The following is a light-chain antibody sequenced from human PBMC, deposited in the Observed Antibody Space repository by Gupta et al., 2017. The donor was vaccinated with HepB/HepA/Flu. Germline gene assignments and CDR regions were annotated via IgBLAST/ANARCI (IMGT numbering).Light chain of an antibody. J-gene: IGLJ1*01. V-gene: IGLV2-14*03. CDR2: DVS. CDR3: SSYTSSSTLAYV. CDR1: SSDVGGYNY. Sequence: QSALTQPASVSGSPGQSITISCTGTSSDVGGYNYVSWYQQHPGKAPKLMFYDVSNRPSGVSNRFSGSKSGNTASLTISGLQAEDEADYYCSSYTSSSTLAYVFGTGTKVTVL.